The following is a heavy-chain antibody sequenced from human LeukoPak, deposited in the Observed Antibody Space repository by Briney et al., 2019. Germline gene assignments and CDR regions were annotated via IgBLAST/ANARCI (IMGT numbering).Heavy chain of an antibody. V-gene: IGHV3-30*02. CDR2: IQYDGSNE. J-gene: IGHJ4*02. CDR1: GFTFSSYG. Sequence: GGSLRLSCAASGFTFSSYGMHWVCQAPGKGLEWVAYIQYDGSNEQYAHSVKGRFRISRDSSKNILYLQMNSLRAGDAAVYYCAKAPVTTCSGAYCYPFDYWSQGTLVTVSS. CDR3: AKAPVTTCSGAYCYPFDY. D-gene: IGHD2-15*01.